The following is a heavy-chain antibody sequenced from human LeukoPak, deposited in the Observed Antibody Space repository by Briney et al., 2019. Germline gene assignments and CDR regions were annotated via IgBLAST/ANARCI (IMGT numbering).Heavy chain of an antibody. CDR3: VRDPDSLDC. V-gene: IGHV3-74*01. Sequence: GGSLRLSCAASGFSFSCYWMHWVRQAPGKGLVWVSRINSDGTNTRYADYVKGRFTISRDNAKNTLYLQMNSLRAEDTAVYYCVRDPDSLDCWGQGTLVTVSS. J-gene: IGHJ4*02. D-gene: IGHD2-21*01. CDR1: GFSFSCYW. CDR2: INSDGTNT.